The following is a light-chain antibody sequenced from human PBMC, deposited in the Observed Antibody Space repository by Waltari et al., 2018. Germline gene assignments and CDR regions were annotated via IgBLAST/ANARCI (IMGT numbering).Light chain of an antibody. CDR2: RVS. V-gene: IGKV2-30*02. CDR1: QSLVHRDGNSH. J-gene: IGKJ2*01. CDR3: MQGTHWPYT. Sequence: DVVMTQSPLSLSVTARQAASITCKSSQSLVHRDGNSHLTWFHPRPGQSPRRLIYRVSNRDAGVPYRFSGSGSGTDFTLKVNKVEAEDVGVYYCMQGTHWPYTFGQGTKLDIK.